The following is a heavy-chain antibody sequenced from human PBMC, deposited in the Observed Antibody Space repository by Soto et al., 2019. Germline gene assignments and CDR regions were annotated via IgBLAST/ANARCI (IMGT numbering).Heavy chain of an antibody. Sequence: EVQLLESGGGWVQPGGSLRLSCVASGFVFSDYAMSWVRQAPGKGLEWVSAISAGGSDTYYADSVKGRFTVSRVNSKNTLYLRMNTLRAEDTAIYYCASVPIWCASSSCYTEGFDSWGQGTLVTVSS. CDR1: GFVFSDYA. CDR3: ASVPIWCASSSCYTEGFDS. V-gene: IGHV3-23*01. J-gene: IGHJ4*02. CDR2: ISAGGSDT. D-gene: IGHD2-2*01.